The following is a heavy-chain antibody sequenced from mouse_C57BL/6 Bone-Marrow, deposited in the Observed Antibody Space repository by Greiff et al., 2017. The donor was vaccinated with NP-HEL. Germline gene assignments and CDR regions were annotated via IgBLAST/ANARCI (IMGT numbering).Heavy chain of an antibody. CDR2: IFPGSGST. Sequence: QVQLKQSGPELVKPGASVKISCKASGYTFTDYYINWVKQRPGQGLEWIGWIFPGSGSTYYNEKFKGKATLTVDKSSSTAYMLLSSLTSEDSAVYFCARGHYYGSSYPAWFAYWGQGTLVTVSA. J-gene: IGHJ3*01. V-gene: IGHV1-75*01. CDR1: GYTFTDYY. CDR3: ARGHYYGSSYPAWFAY. D-gene: IGHD1-1*01.